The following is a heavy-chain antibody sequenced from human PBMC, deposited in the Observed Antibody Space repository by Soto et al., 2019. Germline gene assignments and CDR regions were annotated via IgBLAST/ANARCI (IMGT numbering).Heavy chain of an antibody. V-gene: IGHV5-51*01. J-gene: IGHJ4*02. CDR2: IYPAASDA. CDR1: GYSFSNYW. CDR3: ARLLCLSTSCYTGSRHFFDD. D-gene: IGHD2-2*02. Sequence: PGESLKISCKGSGYSFSNYWIAWLRQMPGKGLEWMGIIYPAASDARYSPSFQGQVTISVDNSISTAYLQWSSLKASDTAMYYCARLLCLSTSCYTGSRHFFDDWGQGALATGS.